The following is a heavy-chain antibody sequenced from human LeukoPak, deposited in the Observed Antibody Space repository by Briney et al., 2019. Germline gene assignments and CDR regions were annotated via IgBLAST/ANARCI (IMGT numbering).Heavy chain of an antibody. Sequence: SETLSLTCTVSGGSISSGSYYWSWIRQPAGKGLEWIGRIYTSGSTNYNPSLKSRVTISVDTSKNQFSLKLSSVTAADTAVYYCARAPPKDFWSGRPNQHYYYYCMDVWGKGTTVTVSS. CDR3: ARAPPKDFWSGRPNQHYYYYCMDV. V-gene: IGHV4-61*02. J-gene: IGHJ6*03. CDR2: IYTSGST. D-gene: IGHD3-3*01. CDR1: GGSISSGSYY.